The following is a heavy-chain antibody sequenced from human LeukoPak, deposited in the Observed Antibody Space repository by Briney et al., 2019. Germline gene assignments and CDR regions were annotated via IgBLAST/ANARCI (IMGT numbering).Heavy chain of an antibody. CDR1: GYSFTSYW. J-gene: IGHJ4*02. CDR3: ARQGLRSGSDY. CDR2: IYPGDLDT. D-gene: IGHD5-12*01. V-gene: IGHV5-51*01. Sequence: GESLTISCKGSGYSFTSYWIGWVRQMPGKGLEWMGIIYPGDLDTRYSPSFQGQVTISADKSISTAYLQWNSLKASDTAMYYCARQGLRSGSDYWGQGTLVTVSS.